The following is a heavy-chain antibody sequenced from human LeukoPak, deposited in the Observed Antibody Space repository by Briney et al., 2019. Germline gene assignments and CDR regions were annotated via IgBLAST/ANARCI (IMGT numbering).Heavy chain of an antibody. CDR2: INHSGST. CDR1: GGSFSGYY. CDR3: ARGHAPSGYFDY. D-gene: IGHD2-15*01. Sequence: SETLSLTCAVYGGSFSGYYWSWIRQPPGKGLEWIGEINHSGSTNYNPSLKSRVTISVDTSKNQFSLKLSSVTAADTAVYYCARGHAPSGYFDYCGQGTLVTVSS. V-gene: IGHV4-34*01. J-gene: IGHJ4*02.